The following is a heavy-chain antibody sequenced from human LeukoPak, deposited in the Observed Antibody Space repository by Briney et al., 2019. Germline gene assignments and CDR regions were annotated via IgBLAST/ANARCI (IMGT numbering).Heavy chain of an antibody. Sequence: SETLSLTCTVSGGSISSGSYYWSWIRQPAGKGLEWIGRIYTSGSTNYNPSLKSRVTISVDTSKNQFSLKLSSVIAADTAVYYCAGDYGGNNWFDPWGQGTLVTVSS. J-gene: IGHJ5*02. V-gene: IGHV4-61*02. CDR3: AGDYGGNNWFDP. CDR2: IYTSGST. CDR1: GGSISSGSYY. D-gene: IGHD4-23*01.